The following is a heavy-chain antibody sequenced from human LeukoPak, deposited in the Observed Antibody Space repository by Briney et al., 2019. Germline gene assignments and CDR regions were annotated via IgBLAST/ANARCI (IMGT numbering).Heavy chain of an antibody. D-gene: IGHD2-2*01. CDR3: ARERVVVPAAFFDY. CDR2: IYSGGST. CDR1: GFTVSSNY. J-gene: IGHJ4*02. V-gene: IGHV3-66*02. Sequence: GGSLRLXCAASGFTVSSNYMSWVRQAPGKGLEWVSVIYSGGSTYYADSVKGRFTISRDNSKNTLYLQMNSLRAEDTAVYYCARERVVVPAAFFDYWGQGTLVTVSS.